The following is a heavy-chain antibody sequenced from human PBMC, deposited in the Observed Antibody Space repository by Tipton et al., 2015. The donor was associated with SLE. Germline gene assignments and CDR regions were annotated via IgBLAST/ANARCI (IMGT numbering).Heavy chain of an antibody. V-gene: IGHV3-74*01. CDR2: IKTDGSST. CDR3: AKNSYYGVSGYYYVFDD. D-gene: IGHD3-10*02. CDR1: GFTSSTFW. J-gene: IGHJ4*02. Sequence: SLRLSCAASGFTSSTFWMHWARNAPGTGLVWVSRIKTDGSSTSYADSVKGRFTISRDNSKNTLYLQMNSLRAEDTAVYYCAKNSYYGVSGYYYVFDDWGQGTLVTVSS.